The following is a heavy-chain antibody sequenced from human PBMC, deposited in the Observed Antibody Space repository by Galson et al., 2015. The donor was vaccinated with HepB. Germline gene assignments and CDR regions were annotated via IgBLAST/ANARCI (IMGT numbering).Heavy chain of an antibody. D-gene: IGHD1-1*01. V-gene: IGHV3-23*01. Sequence: SLRLSCAASGFTFSRLGMTWVRQAPGKGLECVSAIGVRGTTDYSDSVKGRFIISRDNSKNMLYPQMSNLRAEDTAVYYCAKGTTDIDYWGQGTLVTVSS. CDR1: GFTFSRLG. CDR3: AKGTTDIDY. CDR2: IGVRGTT. J-gene: IGHJ4*02.